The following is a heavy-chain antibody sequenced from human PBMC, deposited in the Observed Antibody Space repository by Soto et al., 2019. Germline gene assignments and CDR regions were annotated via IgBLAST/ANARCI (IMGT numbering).Heavy chain of an antibody. J-gene: IGHJ4*02. CDR2: INPNSGGT. V-gene: IGHV1-2*02. D-gene: IGHD2-2*01. Sequence: ASVKVSCKASGYTFTTYYIHWVRQAPGQGLEWMGWINPNSGGTNYAQKFQGRVAMTRDTSISTAYMELSRLRSDDTAVYYCARSTVPLDIVVLPAASFDFWGQGALVTVSS. CDR1: GYTFTTYY. CDR3: ARSTVPLDIVVLPAASFDF.